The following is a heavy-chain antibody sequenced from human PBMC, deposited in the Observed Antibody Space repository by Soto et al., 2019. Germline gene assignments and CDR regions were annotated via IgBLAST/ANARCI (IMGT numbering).Heavy chain of an antibody. Sequence: GGSLRLSCAASGFTFSSYGMHWVRQAPGKGLEWVAVISYDGSNKYYADSVKGRFTISRDNSKNTLYLQMNSLRAEDTAVYYCARDRTGEGVADYWGQGTLDTVSS. CDR2: ISYDGSNK. CDR3: ARDRTGEGVADY. D-gene: IGHD3-3*01. V-gene: IGHV3-30*03. J-gene: IGHJ4*02. CDR1: GFTFSSYG.